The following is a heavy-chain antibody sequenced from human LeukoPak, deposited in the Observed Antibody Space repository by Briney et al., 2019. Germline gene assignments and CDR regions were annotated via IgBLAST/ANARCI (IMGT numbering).Heavy chain of an antibody. V-gene: IGHV1-18*01. J-gene: IGHJ4*02. Sequence: ASVKVSCKASSYTFTKCAISWVRQAPGQGLEWMGWISAYNGNTNYAQKFQGRLTVTTDTSTGTAYMELRSLRIDDTAIYYCATIMPSSAWRPLPGFDYWGQGTRVTVSS. CDR2: ISAYNGNT. CDR1: SYTFTKCA. D-gene: IGHD3-22*01. CDR3: ATIMPSSAWRPLPGFDY.